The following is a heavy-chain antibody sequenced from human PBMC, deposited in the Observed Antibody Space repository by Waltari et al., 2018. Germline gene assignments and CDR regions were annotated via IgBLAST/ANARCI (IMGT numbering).Heavy chain of an antibody. CDR3: AKMFSGHYSFDY. V-gene: IGHV3-23*01. CDR2: LIRSGGAT. Sequence: EVQLLESGGGLAQPGGSLRLSCAASGSTFSTYAMSWVRQAPGEGLEGVALIRSGGATFYADSVKGRVTISTDKSKNTLYLQMNSLRAEDTATYYCAKMFSGHYSFDYWGQGTLVTVSS. CDR1: GSTFSTYA. D-gene: IGHD3-22*01. J-gene: IGHJ4*02.